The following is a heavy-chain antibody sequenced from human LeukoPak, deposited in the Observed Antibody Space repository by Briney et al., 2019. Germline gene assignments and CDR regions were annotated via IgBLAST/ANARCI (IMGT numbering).Heavy chain of an antibody. Sequence: GGSLRLSCAASGFTFSTYGMYWVRQAPGKGLEWVAFIRYDGSDKYYADSVKGRFTISRDNSKNTLYLQMSSLRAEDTAMYYCAKVSRYFDWLSPPGGYWGQGTLVTVSS. CDR1: GFTFSTYG. J-gene: IGHJ4*02. V-gene: IGHV3-30*02. CDR3: AKVSRYFDWLSPPGGY. CDR2: IRYDGSDK. D-gene: IGHD3-9*01.